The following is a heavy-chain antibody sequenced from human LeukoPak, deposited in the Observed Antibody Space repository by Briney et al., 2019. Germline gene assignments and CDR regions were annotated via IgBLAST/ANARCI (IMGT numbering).Heavy chain of an antibody. CDR3: ARVLPGANSDY. CDR2: INHSGST. Sequence: SETLSLTCAVYGGSFSGYYWNWIRQPPGKGLEWIGEINHSGSTNYNPSLKSRVTISVDPCKNQFSLKPGSVTGADTAVYYCARVLPGANSDYWGQGTLVTVSS. J-gene: IGHJ4*02. V-gene: IGHV4-34*01. CDR1: GGSFSGYY. D-gene: IGHD2-2*01.